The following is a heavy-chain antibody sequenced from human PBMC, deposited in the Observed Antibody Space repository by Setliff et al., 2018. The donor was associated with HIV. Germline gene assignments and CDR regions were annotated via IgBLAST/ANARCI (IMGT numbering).Heavy chain of an antibody. Sequence: GGSLRLSCAASGFTFNIYYLSWVRQAPGKGLEWVGKINQDESEQFYVDSVRGRFTISRDDSKSTLYLQMNSLRVEDTAVYYCSAFEMWGQGTMVTVSS. V-gene: IGHV3-7*01. CDR3: SAFEM. CDR2: INQDESEQ. CDR1: GFTFNIYY. J-gene: IGHJ3*02.